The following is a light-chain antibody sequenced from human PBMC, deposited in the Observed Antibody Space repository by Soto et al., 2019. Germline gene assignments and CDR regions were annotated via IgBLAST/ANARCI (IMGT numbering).Light chain of an antibody. Sequence: QSVLTLPASVSGSPGQSSTISCPGTSNDFGGYNFVSWYQQHPGKAPKLMIYEVSNRPSGVSNRFSGSRSGNTASLTTSGLQAEDEADSYCSSYTYSGPYVFGSGTNVTVL. CDR2: EVS. V-gene: IGLV2-14*01. CDR3: SSYTYSGPYV. CDR1: SNDFGGYNF. J-gene: IGLJ1*01.